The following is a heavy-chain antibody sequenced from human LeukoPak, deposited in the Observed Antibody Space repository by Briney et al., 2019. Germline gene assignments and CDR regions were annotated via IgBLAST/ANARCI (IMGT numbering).Heavy chain of an antibody. CDR3: ARDWSSSWSPTGSDY. Sequence: ASVKVSCKASGYTLTDHGMNWVRQAPGQGLEWMGWINTNTGNPTYAQGFTGRFVFSSDTSVNTAYLQINSLEAEDTAIYYCARDWSSSWSPTGSDYWGQGTLVTVSS. CDR1: GYTLTDHG. J-gene: IGHJ4*02. D-gene: IGHD6-13*01. V-gene: IGHV7-4-1*02. CDR2: INTNTGNP.